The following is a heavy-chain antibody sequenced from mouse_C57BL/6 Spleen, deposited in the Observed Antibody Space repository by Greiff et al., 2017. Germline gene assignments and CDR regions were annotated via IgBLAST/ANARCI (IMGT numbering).Heavy chain of an antibody. Sequence: QVQLQQPGAELVRPGTSVKLSCKASGYTFTSYWMHWVKQRPGQGLEWIGVIDPSDSYTNYNQKFKGKATLTVDTSSSTAYMQLSSLTSEDSAVYYCARETPHFDYWGQGTTLTVSS. CDR1: GYTFTSYW. CDR3: ARETPHFDY. CDR2: IDPSDSYT. V-gene: IGHV1-59*01. J-gene: IGHJ2*01.